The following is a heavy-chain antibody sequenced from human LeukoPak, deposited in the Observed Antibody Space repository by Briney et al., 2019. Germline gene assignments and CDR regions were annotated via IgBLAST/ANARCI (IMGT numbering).Heavy chain of an antibody. Sequence: GGSLRLSCAASGFTFSSYAMSWVRQAPGKGLEWASAISGSGGSTYYADSVKGRFTISRDNSKNTLYLQMNSLRAEDTAVYYCAKDGTLYSSGRFDYWGQGTLVTVSS. D-gene: IGHD6-19*01. J-gene: IGHJ4*02. CDR2: ISGSGGST. CDR3: AKDGTLYSSGRFDY. CDR1: GFTFSSYA. V-gene: IGHV3-23*01.